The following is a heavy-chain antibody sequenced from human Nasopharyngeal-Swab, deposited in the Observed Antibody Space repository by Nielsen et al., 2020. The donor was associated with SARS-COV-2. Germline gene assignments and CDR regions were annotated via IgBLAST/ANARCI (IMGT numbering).Heavy chain of an antibody. J-gene: IGHJ2*01. V-gene: IGHV3-30*03. CDR1: GFTFSSFG. CDR3: ARDSYGAQRLAGRFDI. D-gene: IGHD6-19*01. CDR2: IAHDASNE. Sequence: GESLKISCAASGFTFSSFGMHWVRQAPGKGPEWVAFIAHDASNEYYGDSVKGRFTISRDIAENTVYLHMNSLRVEDTAVYYCARDSYGAQRLAGRFDIWGRGTLVTVSS.